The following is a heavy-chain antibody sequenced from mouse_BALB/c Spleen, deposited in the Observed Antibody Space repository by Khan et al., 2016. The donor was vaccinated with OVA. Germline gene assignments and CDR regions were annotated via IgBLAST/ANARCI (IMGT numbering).Heavy chain of an antibody. V-gene: IGHV2-6-1*01. CDR3: ARQPYYHYNIMDY. D-gene: IGHD2-10*01. Sequence: VELVESGPGLVAPSQSLSITCTISGFSLTNYGVHWVRQPPGKGLEWLVVIWSDGSTTYNSALKSRLTISKDNSKSQVFLKMNSLQTDDTAMNFCARQPYYHYNIMDYWVQGTSVTVSS. CDR2: IWSDGST. CDR1: GFSLTNYG. J-gene: IGHJ4*01.